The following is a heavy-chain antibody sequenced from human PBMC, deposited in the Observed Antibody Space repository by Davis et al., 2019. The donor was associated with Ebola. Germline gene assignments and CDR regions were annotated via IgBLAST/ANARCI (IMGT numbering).Heavy chain of an antibody. CDR1: GGSISSGGYY. CDR2: IYYSRST. V-gene: IGHV4-31*03. CDR3: ASTDYYDRSNYYFGLIDY. D-gene: IGHD3-22*01. J-gene: IGHJ4*02. Sequence: SETLSLTCTVSGGSISSGGYYWSWTRQHPGKGLEWIGYIYYSRSTYYNPSLKSRVTISVDTSKNQFSLKLTSVTAADTAVYYCASTDYYDRSNYYFGLIDYWGQGTLATVSS.